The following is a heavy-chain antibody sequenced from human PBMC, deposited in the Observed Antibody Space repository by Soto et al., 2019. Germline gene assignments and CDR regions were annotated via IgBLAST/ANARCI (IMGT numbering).Heavy chain of an antibody. J-gene: IGHJ6*02. CDR2: IIPIFGTA. CDR1: GGTFSIYA. Sequence: QVQLVQSGAEVKKPGASVKVSCKASGGTFSIYAISWVRQAPGQGLEWMGGIIPIFGTANYAPKFQGRVTITADESTSTAYMELSSLRSEDTAVYYCGGNYYDSSGIIYYYYCMDVWGQGTTVTVSS. D-gene: IGHD3-22*01. V-gene: IGHV1-69*01. CDR3: GGNYYDSSGIIYYYYCMDV.